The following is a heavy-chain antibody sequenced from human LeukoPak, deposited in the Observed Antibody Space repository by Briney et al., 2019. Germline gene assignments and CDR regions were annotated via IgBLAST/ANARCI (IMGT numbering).Heavy chain of an antibody. J-gene: IGHJ5*02. CDR2: ITPIFGTA. CDR3: ASTPYDFWSGFEGPPHFDP. Sequence: SVKVSCKASGGTFSSYAISWVRQAPGQGLEWMGGITPIFGTANYAQKFQGRVTITTDESTSTAYMELSSLRSEDTAVYYCASTPYDFWSGFEGPPHFDPWGQGTLVTVSS. D-gene: IGHD3-3*01. CDR1: GGTFSSYA. V-gene: IGHV1-69*05.